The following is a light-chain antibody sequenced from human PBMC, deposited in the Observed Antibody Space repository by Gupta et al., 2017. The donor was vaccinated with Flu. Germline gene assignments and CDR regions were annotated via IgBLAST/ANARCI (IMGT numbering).Light chain of an antibody. CDR1: SSDVGGYNY. V-gene: IGLV2-11*01. CDR3: CSYAGNYALV. Sequence: QSALTQPRSVSGSPGTSVTISYTGTSSDVGGYNYVSWYQQHPGKAHKLMIYDVTKRPSGVPDRFSGSKSDNTASLTISGRQAEEEADYYCCSYAGNYALVFGGGTNLTVL. J-gene: IGLJ2*01. CDR2: DVT.